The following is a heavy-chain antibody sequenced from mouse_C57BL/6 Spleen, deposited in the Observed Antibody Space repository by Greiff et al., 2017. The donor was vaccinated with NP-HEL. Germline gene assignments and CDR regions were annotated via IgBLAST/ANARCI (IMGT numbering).Heavy chain of an antibody. CDR1: GFTFSSYA. CDR2: ISDGGSYT. CDR3: AREPYYYGSSPYWYFDV. D-gene: IGHD1-1*01. Sequence: VQLVESGGGLVKPGGSLKLSCAASGFTFSSYAMSWVRQTPEKRLEWVATISDGGSYTYYPDNVKGRFTISRDNAKNNLYLQMSHLKSEDTAMYYCAREPYYYGSSPYWYFDVWGTGTTVTVSS. J-gene: IGHJ1*03. V-gene: IGHV5-4*01.